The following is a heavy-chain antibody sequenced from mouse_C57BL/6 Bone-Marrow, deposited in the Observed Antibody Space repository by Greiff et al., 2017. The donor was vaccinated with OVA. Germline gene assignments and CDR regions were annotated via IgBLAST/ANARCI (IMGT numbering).Heavy chain of an antibody. CDR3: ARLPYWYFDV. CDR1: GYTFTSYG. J-gene: IGHJ1*03. V-gene: IGHV1-81*01. CDR2: IYPRSGNT. Sequence: VQLQQSGAELARPGASVKLSCKASGYTFTSYGISWVKQRTGQGLEWIGEIYPRSGNTYYNEKFKGKATLTEDKSSSTAYMERRSLTSEDSAVYFCARLPYWYFDVWGTGTTVTVSS.